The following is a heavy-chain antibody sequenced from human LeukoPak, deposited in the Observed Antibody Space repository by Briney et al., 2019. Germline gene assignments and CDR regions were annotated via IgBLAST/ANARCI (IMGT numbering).Heavy chain of an antibody. Sequence: GESLQISCQGSGYRFTSYWIGWVRQLPGKGLEWMGIIYPGDSDTRYGPSFQGQVTISADKSISTAYLQWSSLKASDTAMYYCARRDCSGGSCYSGYGAFDFWGQGTMVTVSS. CDR1: GYRFTSYW. CDR3: ARRDCSGGSCYSGYGAFDF. D-gene: IGHD2-15*01. CDR2: IYPGDSDT. V-gene: IGHV5-51*01. J-gene: IGHJ3*01.